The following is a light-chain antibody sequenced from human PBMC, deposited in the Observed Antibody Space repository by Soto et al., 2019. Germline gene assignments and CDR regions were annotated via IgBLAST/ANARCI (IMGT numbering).Light chain of an antibody. V-gene: IGKV3-20*01. CDR3: QQYGSSRT. CDR2: GVS. Sequence: EIVLTQSPGTLSLSPGERATLSCRASQSVSSSYLAWYQQKPGQSPRLLIYGVSSRAAGIPDRFSGSGSGTDFTITITRLEHEDFAVYYWQQYGSSRTFGQGTKVEIK. J-gene: IGKJ1*01. CDR1: QSVSSSY.